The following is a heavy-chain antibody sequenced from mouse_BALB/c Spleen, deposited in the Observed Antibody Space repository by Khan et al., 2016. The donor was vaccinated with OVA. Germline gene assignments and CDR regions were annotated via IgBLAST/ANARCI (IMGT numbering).Heavy chain of an antibody. CDR1: GYTFTSYV. CDR2: IYPYNDDT. D-gene: IGHD2-14*01. V-gene: IGHV1S136*01. CDR3: ARDGRYDVDFDY. Sequence: EVQLQESGPELVKPGASVKMSCKASGYTFTSYVIHWVKQKPGQGLEWIGYIYPYNDDTKSNEKFKGKATLTSDKASSTAYMELRSLTSEDSAVYYGARDGRYDVDFDYWGQGTTLTVSS. J-gene: IGHJ2*01.